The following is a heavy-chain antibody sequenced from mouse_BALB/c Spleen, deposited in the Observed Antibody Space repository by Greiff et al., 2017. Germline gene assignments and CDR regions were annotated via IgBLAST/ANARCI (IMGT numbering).Heavy chain of an antibody. J-gene: IGHJ1*01. V-gene: IGHV1-69*02. CDR1: GYTFTSYW. Sequence: QVQLQQPGAELVKPGASVKLSCKASGYTFTSYWMHWVKQRPGQGLEWIGEIDPSDSYTNYNQKFKGKATLTVDKSSSTAYMQLSSLTSEDSAVYYCARGRDFITTVNWYFDVWGAGTTVTVSS. D-gene: IGHD1-1*01. CDR2: IDPSDSYT. CDR3: ARGRDFITTVNWYFDV.